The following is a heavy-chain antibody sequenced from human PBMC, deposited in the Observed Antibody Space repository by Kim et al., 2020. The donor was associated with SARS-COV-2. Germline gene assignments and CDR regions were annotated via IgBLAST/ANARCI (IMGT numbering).Heavy chain of an antibody. D-gene: IGHD3-3*01. CDR1: GYTFQSYV. J-gene: IGHJ4*02. CDR3: ARDRSDFWSPFSPPYY. V-gene: IGHV1-18*01. CDR2: ISGHNGHA. Sequence: ASVKVSCKTFGYTFQSYVITWVRQAPGQGLEWMGWISGHNGHATYAQKFQGRVSMTTDTSTSTAHMELTNLRSDDTATYFCARDRSDFWSPFSPPYYWGQGTPVTVSS.